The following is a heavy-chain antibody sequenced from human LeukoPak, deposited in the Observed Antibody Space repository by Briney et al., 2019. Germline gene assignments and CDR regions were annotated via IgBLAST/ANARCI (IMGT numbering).Heavy chain of an antibody. CDR3: ARWVTAAGRVLWFDP. J-gene: IGHJ5*02. Sequence: ASVKVSCKASGYTFTSYGISWVRQAPGQGLEWMGWISAYNGNTNYAQKLQGRVTMTTDTSTSIAYMELRSLRSDDTAVYYCARWVTAAGRVLWFDPWGQGTLVTVSS. CDR2: ISAYNGNT. D-gene: IGHD6-13*01. CDR1: GYTFTSYG. V-gene: IGHV1-18*01.